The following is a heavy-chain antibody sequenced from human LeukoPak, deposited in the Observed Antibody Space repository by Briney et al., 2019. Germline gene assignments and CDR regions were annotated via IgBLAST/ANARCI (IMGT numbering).Heavy chain of an antibody. CDR2: ISGDGGRA. J-gene: IGHJ6*03. CDR1: GFTFDDYA. CDR3: RNEEVGQLVSYMDV. Sequence: GGSLRLSCAASGFTFDDYARRWVRQAPGKGLEWVALISGDGGRAYYADSVKGRFTISRDNSKNLLYLQMKSLRTEDPDLYYCRNEEVGQLVSYMDVWGKGTTVAVSS. D-gene: IGHD6-13*01. V-gene: IGHV3-43*02.